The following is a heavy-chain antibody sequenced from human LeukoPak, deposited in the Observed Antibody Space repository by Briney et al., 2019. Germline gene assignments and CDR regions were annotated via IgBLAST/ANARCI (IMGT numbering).Heavy chain of an antibody. V-gene: IGHV4-59*12. Sequence: SETLSLTCTVSGGSISSYYWSWIRQPPGKGLERIGYIYYSRSTNYNPSLKSRVTISVDTSKNQFSLKLSSVTAADTAVYYCARDNPYYYGSGSPNYYYGMDVWGQGTTVTVSS. CDR2: IYYSRST. CDR3: ARDNPYYYGSGSPNYYYGMDV. D-gene: IGHD3-10*01. J-gene: IGHJ6*02. CDR1: GGSISSYY.